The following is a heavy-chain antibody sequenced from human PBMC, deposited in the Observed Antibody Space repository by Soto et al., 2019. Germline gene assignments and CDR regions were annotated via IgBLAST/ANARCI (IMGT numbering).Heavy chain of an antibody. J-gene: IGHJ6*02. V-gene: IGHV1-3*01. Sequence: GASVKVSCKASGYTFTSYAMHWVRQAPGQRLEWMGWINAGNGNTKYSQKFQGRVTITRDTSASTAYMELSSLRSEDTAVYYCARERSTVTTHIYYYYYYYGMDVWGQGTTVTVSS. CDR1: GYTFTSYA. D-gene: IGHD4-17*01. CDR2: INAGNGNT. CDR3: ARERSTVTTHIYYYYYYYGMDV.